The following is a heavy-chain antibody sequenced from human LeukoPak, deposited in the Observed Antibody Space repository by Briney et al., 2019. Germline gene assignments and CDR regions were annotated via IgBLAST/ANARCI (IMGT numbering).Heavy chain of an antibody. CDR1: GGSISSYY. J-gene: IGHJ4*02. CDR2: IYYSGGT. Sequence: SGTLSLTCTVSGGSISSYYWSWIRQPPGKGLEWIGYIYYSGGTNYNPSLKSRVTISVDTSKNQFSLKLSSVTAADTAVYYCARRDYGHDYWGQGTLVTVSS. V-gene: IGHV4-59*08. D-gene: IGHD4/OR15-4a*01. CDR3: ARRDYGHDY.